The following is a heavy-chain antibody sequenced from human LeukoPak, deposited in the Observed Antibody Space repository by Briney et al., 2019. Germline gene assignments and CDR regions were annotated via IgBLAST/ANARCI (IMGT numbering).Heavy chain of an antibody. V-gene: IGHV1-2*06. Sequence: ASVKVSCKASGYTFTGYYMHWVRQAPGQGLEWMGRINPNSGGTNYAQKLQGRVTMTRDASISTAYMELSRLRSDDTAVYYCARDLSGSYYNWFDPWGQGTLVTVSS. D-gene: IGHD1-26*01. CDR1: GYTFTGYY. CDR2: INPNSGGT. CDR3: ARDLSGSYYNWFDP. J-gene: IGHJ5*02.